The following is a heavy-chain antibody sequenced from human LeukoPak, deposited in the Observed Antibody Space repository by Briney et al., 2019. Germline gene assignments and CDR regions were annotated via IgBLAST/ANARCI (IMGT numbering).Heavy chain of an antibody. CDR3: ARDTHRSGCDY. J-gene: IGHJ4*02. V-gene: IGHV3-11*05. Sequence: PGGSLRLTCAASGFTFSNYYMSWIRQAPGKGLEWVSYISGSSSYTNYADSVKGRFTISRDNAKNSLYLQMNSLRAEDTAVYYCARDTHRSGCDYWGQGTLVTVSS. D-gene: IGHD6-19*01. CDR1: GFTFSNYY. CDR2: ISGSSSYT.